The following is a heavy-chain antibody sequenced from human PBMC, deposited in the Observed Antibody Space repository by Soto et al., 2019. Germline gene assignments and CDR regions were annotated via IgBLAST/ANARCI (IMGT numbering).Heavy chain of an antibody. Sequence: LRLSCAASGFAFRTYAMAWVRQAPGKGLEWVSGIWGSGDRTFYADSVKGRFTISRDNSRNTLYLQMYSLTAEDTALYYCAKTGPYCGGDCSRYFYGMDVWGQGTKVTVSS. J-gene: IGHJ6*02. CDR1: GFAFRTYA. CDR2: IWGSGDRT. V-gene: IGHV3-23*01. D-gene: IGHD2-21*02. CDR3: AKTGPYCGGDCSRYFYGMDV.